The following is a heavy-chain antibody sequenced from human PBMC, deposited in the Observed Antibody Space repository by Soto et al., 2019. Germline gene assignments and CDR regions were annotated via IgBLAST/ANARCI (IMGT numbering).Heavy chain of an antibody. V-gene: IGHV3-30*18. D-gene: IGHD2-2*01. J-gene: IGHJ6*02. CDR3: AKDRAYCTTTSCSMRYFYGMDV. Sequence: PGGSLRLSCAVTGFSFSNYGMHWVRQAPGKGLEWVAVISHDGSNKYYSDSVEGRFTISRDNSQKTLFLQVNSLRAEDTAVYFCAKDRAYCTTTSCSMRYFYGMDVWGQGTTVTVS. CDR2: ISHDGSNK. CDR1: GFSFSNYG.